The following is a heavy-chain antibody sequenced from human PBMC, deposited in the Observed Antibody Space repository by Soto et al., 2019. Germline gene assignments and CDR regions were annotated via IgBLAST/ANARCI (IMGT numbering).Heavy chain of an antibody. Sequence: SETLSLTCTVSGGSVSSGSYYWSWIRRPPGKGLEWIGYIYYSGSTNYNPSLKSRVTISVDTSKNQFSLKLSSVTAADTAVYYCAREMGICSSTSCYTGTNWFDPWGQGTLVTVSS. J-gene: IGHJ5*02. D-gene: IGHD2-2*02. CDR2: IYYSGST. CDR3: AREMGICSSTSCYTGTNWFDP. V-gene: IGHV4-61*01. CDR1: GGSVSSGSYY.